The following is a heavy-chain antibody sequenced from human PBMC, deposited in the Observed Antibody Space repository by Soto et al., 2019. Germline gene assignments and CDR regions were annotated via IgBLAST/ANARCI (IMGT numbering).Heavy chain of an antibody. V-gene: IGHV4-59*02. CDR3: ARTPFTRGYSGYEGPFDY. CDR1: GGSVSSYY. CDR2: IYYSGST. J-gene: IGHJ4*02. Sequence: PSETLSLSCIVSGGSVSSYYGSWIRQPPGKGLEWIGYIYYSGSTNYNPSLKSRVTMTRDTSITTAYMELSRLRSDDTAVYYCARTPFTRGYSGYEGPFDYWGQGTLVTVSS. D-gene: IGHD5-12*01.